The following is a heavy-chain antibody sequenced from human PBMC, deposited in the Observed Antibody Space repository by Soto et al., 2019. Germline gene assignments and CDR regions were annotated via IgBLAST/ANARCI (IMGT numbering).Heavy chain of an antibody. CDR3: AGGGSIVVATRRLMDVWGKGTTVTVSSGKKPPFGDPVPHLRCTNGVCYEPYYGMDV. V-gene: IGHV4-59*03. CDR1: GGSIRXYC. Sequence: LSLTCTVSGGSIRXYCWTWIRQPPGEGLEWIGCICNSGTTNYNPSLKSRVAISIDTQKNQFSLQLRSVTVADTAFYSCAGGGSIVVATRRLMDVWGKGTTVTVSSGKKPPFGDPVPHLRCTNGVCYEPYYGMDVWGQGTTVTVSS. D-gene: IGHD3-22*01. CDR2: ICNSGTT. J-gene: IGHJ6*02.